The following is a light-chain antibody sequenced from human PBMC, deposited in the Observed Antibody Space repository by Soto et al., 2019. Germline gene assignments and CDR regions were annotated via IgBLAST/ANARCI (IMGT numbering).Light chain of an antibody. CDR1: SSNIGTNY. CDR3: AAWDDSLSGVV. J-gene: IGLJ2*01. Sequence: QAVVTQPPSASATPGQRVTISCSGSSSNIGTNYVYWYQHLPGTAPKLLIYRNDQRPSGVPDRFSGSMSGTAASLAIGGLRSEDVADYYCAAWDDSLSGVVFGGGTKLTVL. V-gene: IGLV1-47*01. CDR2: RND.